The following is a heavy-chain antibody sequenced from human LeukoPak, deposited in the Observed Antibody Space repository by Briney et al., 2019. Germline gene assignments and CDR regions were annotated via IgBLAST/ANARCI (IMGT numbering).Heavy chain of an antibody. Sequence: GGSLRLSCAASGFTFSGSAMHWVRQASGQGMEWVGSIRSKANSYATAYAASVKGRFTISRDDSKNTAYLQMNSLKTEDTAVYYCTRPHYDSSGYYYAFDYWGQGTLVTVPS. CDR2: IRSKANSYAT. J-gene: IGHJ4*02. V-gene: IGHV3-73*01. CDR1: GFTFSGSA. CDR3: TRPHYDSSGYYYAFDY. D-gene: IGHD3-22*01.